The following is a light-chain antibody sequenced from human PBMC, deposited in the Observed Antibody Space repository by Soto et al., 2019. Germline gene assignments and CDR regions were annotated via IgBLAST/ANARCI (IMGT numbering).Light chain of an antibody. V-gene: IGKV3-20*01. CDR1: QSVSSY. Sequence: EIVLTQSPATLSLSPGERATLSCRASQSVSSYLAWYQQKPGQAPRLLIYDASNRATGIPARFSGSGSGTDFTLTISRLEPDDFAVYYCQQYGRSPRTFGQGTKVEIK. CDR2: DAS. J-gene: IGKJ1*01. CDR3: QQYGRSPRT.